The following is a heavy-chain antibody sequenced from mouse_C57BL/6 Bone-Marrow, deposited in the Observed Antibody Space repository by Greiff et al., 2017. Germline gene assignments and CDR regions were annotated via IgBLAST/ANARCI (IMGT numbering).Heavy chain of an antibody. CDR1: GFTFNTYA. CDR2: ISSKSSNYAT. J-gene: IGHJ4*01. V-gene: IGHV10-3*01. Sequence: EVKLVESGGGLVQPKGSLKLSCAASGFTFNTYAMHWVRQAPGKGLEWVARISSKSSNYATYYADSVKDRFTISRDDSQSMLYLKMNNLKTEDTAMYYCVRQLRLRWPMDYWGQGTSVTVSS. CDR3: VRQLRLRWPMDY. D-gene: IGHD3-2*02.